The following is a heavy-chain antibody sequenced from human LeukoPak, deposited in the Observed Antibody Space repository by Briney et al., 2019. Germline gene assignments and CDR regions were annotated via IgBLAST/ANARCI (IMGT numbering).Heavy chain of an antibody. J-gene: IGHJ4*02. V-gene: IGHV3-30*04. D-gene: IGHD6-19*01. Sequence: GGSLRLSCAASRFTFTNYALHWVRQAPAKGLEWVAVISHDGSNEDYADSVKGRFTISRDNSRNTLYLQMNSLRPEDTAVYYCTRDRVAGSRTFDYWGQGTLVAVSS. CDR1: RFTFTNYA. CDR3: TRDRVAGSRTFDY. CDR2: ISHDGSNE.